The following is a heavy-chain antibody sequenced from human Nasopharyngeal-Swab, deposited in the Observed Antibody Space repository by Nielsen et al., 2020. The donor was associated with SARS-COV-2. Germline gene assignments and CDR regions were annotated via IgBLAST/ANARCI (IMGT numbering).Heavy chain of an antibody. J-gene: IGHJ6*02. CDR3: ARDGQSYGMDV. Sequence: GESLKISCAASGFTFSSYDMHWVRQATGKGLEWVSAIGTAGDTYYPGSVKGRFTISRENAKNSLYLQMNSLRAGDTAVYYCARDGQSYGMDVWGQGTTVTVSS. V-gene: IGHV3-13*01. CDR1: GFTFSSYD. CDR2: IGTAGDT.